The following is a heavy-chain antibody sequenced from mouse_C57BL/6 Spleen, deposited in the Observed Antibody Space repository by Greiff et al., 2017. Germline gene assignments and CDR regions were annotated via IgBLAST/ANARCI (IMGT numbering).Heavy chain of an antibody. CDR2: IYPGDGDT. J-gene: IGHJ4*01. D-gene: IGHD1-1*01. Sequence: QVQLQQSGPELVKPGASVKISCKASGYAFSSSWMNWVKQRPGKGLQWIGRIYPGDGDTNYNGKFKGKATLTADESSSTAYMQLSSLTSEDSAVYFCASGNYYGSSYPFAMDYWGQGTSVTVSS. CDR1: GYAFSSSW. V-gene: IGHV1-82*01. CDR3: ASGNYYGSSYPFAMDY.